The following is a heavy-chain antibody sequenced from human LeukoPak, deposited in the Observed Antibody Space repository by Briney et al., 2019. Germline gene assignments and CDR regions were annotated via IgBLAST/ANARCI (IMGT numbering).Heavy chain of an antibody. CDR3: ARVWSGYYSFFDY. CDR2: IHTSGTT. J-gene: IGHJ4*02. Sequence: PSETLSLTCTVSGGSISTGYYYWNWIRQPAGKGLEWIGRIHTSGTTSYSPSLRSRVTISADTSNNQFSLKLSSVTAADTAVYYCARVWSGYYSFFDYWGQGTLVTVSS. CDR1: GGSISTGYYY. D-gene: IGHD3-3*01. V-gene: IGHV4-61*02.